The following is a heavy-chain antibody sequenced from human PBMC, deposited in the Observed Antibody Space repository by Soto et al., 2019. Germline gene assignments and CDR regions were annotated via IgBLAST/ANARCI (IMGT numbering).Heavy chain of an antibody. Sequence: GGSLRLSCAASGFTFSSYAMSWVRQAPGKGLEWVSAISGSGGSTYYADSVKGRFTISRDNSKNTLYLQMNSLRAEDTAVYYCANGRATYGLLTHDYWGQGTLVTVSS. V-gene: IGHV3-23*01. CDR3: ANGRATYGLLTHDY. D-gene: IGHD3-9*01. CDR2: ISGSGGST. J-gene: IGHJ4*02. CDR1: GFTFSSYA.